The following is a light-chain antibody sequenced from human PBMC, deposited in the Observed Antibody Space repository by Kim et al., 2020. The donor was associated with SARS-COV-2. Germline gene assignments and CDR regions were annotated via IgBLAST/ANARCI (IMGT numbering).Light chain of an antibody. CDR1: SLRSYY. Sequence: SSELTQDPAVSVALGQTVRITCQGDSLRSYYATWYQQKPGQAPIVVIYGKNNRPSGIPDRFSGSSSGDTASLTITCTQAGDEADYYCNSRGSNDNVLFGG. V-gene: IGLV3-19*01. J-gene: IGLJ2*01. CDR2: GKN. CDR3: NSRGSNDNVL.